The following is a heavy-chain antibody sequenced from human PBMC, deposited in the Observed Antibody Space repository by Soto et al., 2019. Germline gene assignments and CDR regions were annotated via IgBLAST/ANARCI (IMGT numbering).Heavy chain of an antibody. CDR1: GYTFTSYG. Sequence: GASVKVSCKASGYTFTSYGISCVRQAPGQGLEWMGWISAYNGNTNYAQKLQGRVTMTTDTSTSTAYMELRSLRSDDTAVYYCARIIYSGSYTDAFDIWGQGTMVTVSS. V-gene: IGHV1-18*01. J-gene: IGHJ3*02. CDR2: ISAYNGNT. CDR3: ARIIYSGSYTDAFDI. D-gene: IGHD1-26*01.